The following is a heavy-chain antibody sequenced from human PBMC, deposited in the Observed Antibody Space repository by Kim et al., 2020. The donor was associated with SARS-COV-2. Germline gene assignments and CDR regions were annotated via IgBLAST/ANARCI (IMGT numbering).Heavy chain of an antibody. CDR1: GYTLTELS. CDR2: FDPEDGET. V-gene: IGHV1-24*01. CDR3: ATSITIFGGFDP. Sequence: ASVKVSCKVSGYTLTELSMHWVRQAPGKGLEWMGGFDPEDGETIYAQKFQGRVTMTEDTSTDTAYMELSSLRSEDTAVYYRATSITIFGGFDPWGQGTLVTVSS. J-gene: IGHJ5*02. D-gene: IGHD3-3*01.